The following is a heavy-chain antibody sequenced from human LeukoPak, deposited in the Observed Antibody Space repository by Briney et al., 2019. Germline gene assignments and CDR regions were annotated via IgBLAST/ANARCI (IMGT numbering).Heavy chain of an antibody. CDR1: AGTFSSFA. Sequence: SVKVSCKASAGTFSSFAISWVRQAPGQGLEWMGWIIPILGIANYAKKFQGRVTITADKSTSTAYMELSSLRSEDTAVYYCARDSGSYLSRGGWYFDLWGRGTLVTVSS. D-gene: IGHD1-26*01. CDR3: ARDSGSYLSRGGWYFDL. V-gene: IGHV1-69*10. J-gene: IGHJ2*01. CDR2: IIPILGIA.